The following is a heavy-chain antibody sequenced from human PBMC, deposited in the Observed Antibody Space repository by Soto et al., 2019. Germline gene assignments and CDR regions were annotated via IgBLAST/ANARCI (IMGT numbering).Heavy chain of an antibody. Sequence: QAQLVQSGAEVKKPGASVNISGKASGYTFTNYGFIWVRQAPGHGLEWVGWISPYNGKTEYAQNLQGRVTMTRDKPTSTAYMELRSLRSDDTAVYYCARDIYGGNCCDAFDIWGQGTMVTVSS. CDR2: ISPYNGKT. CDR3: ARDIYGGNCCDAFDI. D-gene: IGHD2-15*01. V-gene: IGHV1-18*01. J-gene: IGHJ3*02. CDR1: GYTFTNYG.